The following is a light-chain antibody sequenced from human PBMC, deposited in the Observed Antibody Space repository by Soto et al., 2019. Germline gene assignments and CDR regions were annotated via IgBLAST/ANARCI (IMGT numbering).Light chain of an antibody. V-gene: IGKV3-15*01. CDR2: GAS. CDR1: QSITRD. J-gene: IGKJ5*01. Sequence: EIVTTQSPATLSLSPGERAALSCRASQSITRDLAWYQHKRGQAPRLLIHGASNRAAGIPARFSGSGSGTEFTLTISSLQSEDFAVYYCQQYNYWPQTFGQGTRLEIK. CDR3: QQYNYWPQT.